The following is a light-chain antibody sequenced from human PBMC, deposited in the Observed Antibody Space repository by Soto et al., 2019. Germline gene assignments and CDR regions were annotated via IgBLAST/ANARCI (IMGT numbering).Light chain of an antibody. V-gene: IGKV1-39*01. J-gene: IGKJ4*01. CDR1: QSISTY. Sequence: DIQLTQSPSSLSASVGDRVTITCRTSQSISTYLNWYQQKPGKAPKLLIFAASSLQSGVPSRFSGSGSGTDFTLTISSLQPEDFATYYCQQSFSIPLTFGGGTKVDI. CDR3: QQSFSIPLT. CDR2: AAS.